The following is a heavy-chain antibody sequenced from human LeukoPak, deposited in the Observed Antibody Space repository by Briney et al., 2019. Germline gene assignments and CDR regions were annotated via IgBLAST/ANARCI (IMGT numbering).Heavy chain of an antibody. Sequence: GGSLRLSCAASGFTFSNYDMSWDSQAPGKGLEWVSSISDSGGSTYYADSVKGRFTISRDNSKNTLYLQMTNLRAADTAVYYCAKDLSRAVAADWFDPWDQGSLVTVSS. CDR1: GFTFSNYD. CDR2: ISDSGGST. CDR3: AKDLSRAVAADWFDP. J-gene: IGHJ5*02. V-gene: IGHV3-23*01. D-gene: IGHD6-19*01.